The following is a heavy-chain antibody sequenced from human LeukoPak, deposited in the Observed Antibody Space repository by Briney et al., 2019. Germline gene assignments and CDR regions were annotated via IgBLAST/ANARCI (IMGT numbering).Heavy chain of an antibody. Sequence: GESLKISCKGSGYSFTSYWISWVRQMPGKGLEWMGRIDPSDSYTNYSPSFQGHVTISADKSISTAYLQWSSLKASDTAMYYCARHGCSSTSCYLGRFDPWGQGTPVTVSS. D-gene: IGHD2-2*01. J-gene: IGHJ5*02. CDR3: ARHGCSSTSCYLGRFDP. CDR1: GYSFTSYW. CDR2: IDPSDSYT. V-gene: IGHV5-10-1*01.